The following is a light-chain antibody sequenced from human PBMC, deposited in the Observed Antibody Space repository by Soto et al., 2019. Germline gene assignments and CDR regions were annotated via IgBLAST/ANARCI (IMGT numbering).Light chain of an antibody. V-gene: IGLV1-44*01. CDR1: SSNIGRNP. J-gene: IGLJ1*01. Sequence: QSGLTHPPSASGTPGQRVTISCSLGSSNIGRNPVSWYQKFPGTAPKLLISLNTQRPSGVPDRFSGSKSGTSASLAISGLRPEDEADYYCAAWDDNVYVFGTGTKVTVL. CDR3: AAWDDNVYV. CDR2: LNT.